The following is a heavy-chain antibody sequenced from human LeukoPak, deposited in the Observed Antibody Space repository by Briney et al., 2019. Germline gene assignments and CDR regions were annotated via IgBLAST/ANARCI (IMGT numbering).Heavy chain of an antibody. D-gene: IGHD1/OR15-1a*01. CDR2: INNDGSDI. V-gene: IGHV3-74*01. Sequence: GGSLRLSCAVSGFTFSSHWMHWVRQAPGKGLVWVSRINNDGSDIKYADSVKGRFTMSRDNAQSTLYLQMNSLRAEDTAVYYCARGNMGPDYWGQGTLVTVSS. J-gene: IGHJ4*02. CDR1: GFTFSSHW. CDR3: ARGNMGPDY.